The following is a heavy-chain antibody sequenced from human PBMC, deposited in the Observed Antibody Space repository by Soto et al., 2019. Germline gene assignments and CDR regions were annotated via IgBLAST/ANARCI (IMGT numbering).Heavy chain of an antibody. Sequence: GGSLRLSCAASGFTFSSYAMSWVRQAPGKGLEWVSAISGSGGSTYYADSVKGRFTISRDNSKNTLYLQMNSLRAEDTAVYYCAKNSGYARYYGMDVWGQGTTVTSP. CDR1: GFTFSSYA. CDR3: AKNSGYARYYGMDV. D-gene: IGHD2-2*01. J-gene: IGHJ6*02. CDR2: ISGSGGST. V-gene: IGHV3-23*01.